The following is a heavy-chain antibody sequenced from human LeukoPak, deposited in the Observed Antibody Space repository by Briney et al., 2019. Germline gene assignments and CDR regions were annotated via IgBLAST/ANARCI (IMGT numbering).Heavy chain of an antibody. CDR2: ISGSGGST. J-gene: IGHJ4*02. V-gene: IGHV3-23*01. Sequence: GASLRLSCAASGFTFSSYAMSWVRQAPGKGLEWVSAISGSGGSTYYADSVKGRFTISRDNSKNTPYLQMNSLRAEDTAVYYCAKSKDYGDYGNPFDYWGQGTLVTVSS. CDR3: AKSKDYGDYGNPFDY. D-gene: IGHD4-17*01. CDR1: GFTFSSYA.